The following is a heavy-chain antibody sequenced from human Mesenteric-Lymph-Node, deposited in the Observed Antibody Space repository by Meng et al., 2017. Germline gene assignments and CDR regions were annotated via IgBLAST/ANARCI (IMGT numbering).Heavy chain of an antibody. V-gene: IGHV3-9*01. J-gene: IGHJ4*02. Sequence: GGSLRLSCAASGFTFSSYSMNWVRQAPGKGLEWVSGISWNSGSIGYADSVKGRFTISRDNAKNSLYLQMNSLRAEDTALYYCAKGHCSGGSCTSDYWGQGTLVTVSS. CDR1: GFTFSSYS. CDR3: AKGHCSGGSCTSDY. D-gene: IGHD2-15*01. CDR2: ISWNSGSI.